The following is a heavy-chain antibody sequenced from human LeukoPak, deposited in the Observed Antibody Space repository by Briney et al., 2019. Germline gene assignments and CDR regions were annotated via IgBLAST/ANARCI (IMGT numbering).Heavy chain of an antibody. J-gene: IGHJ4*02. CDR3: ARGIGVVVAANQDY. CDR1: GYTFIGYY. D-gene: IGHD2-15*01. V-gene: IGHV1-2*02. Sequence: ASVKVSCKTSGYTFIGYYMHWVRQAPGQGLEWMGWINPNSGGTHYAQKFQGRVTMTRDTSISAGYMELSRLRSDDTAVYYYARGIGVVVAANQDYWGQGTLVTVSS. CDR2: INPNSGGT.